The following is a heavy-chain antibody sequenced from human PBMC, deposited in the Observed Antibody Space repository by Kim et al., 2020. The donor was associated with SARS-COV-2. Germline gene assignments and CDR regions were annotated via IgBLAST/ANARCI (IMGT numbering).Heavy chain of an antibody. CDR2: ISSSSSYI. D-gene: IGHD3-3*01. V-gene: IGHV3-21*01. CDR3: ARDTRDDFWSGYYGAVAFDI. Sequence: GGSLRLSCAASGFTFSSYSMNWVRQAPGKGLEWVSSISSSSSYIYYADSVKGRFTISRDNAKNSLYLQMNSLRAEDTAVYYCARDTRDDFWSGYYGAVAFDIWGQGTMVTVSS. CDR1: GFTFSSYS. J-gene: IGHJ3*02.